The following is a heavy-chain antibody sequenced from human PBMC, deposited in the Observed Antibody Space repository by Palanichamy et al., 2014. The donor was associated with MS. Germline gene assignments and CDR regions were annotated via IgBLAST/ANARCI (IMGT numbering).Heavy chain of an antibody. D-gene: IGHD2-2*01. V-gene: IGHV1-24*01. CDR1: GYTLTDLS. CDR2: FDPERGEI. J-gene: IGHJ4*02. Sequence: QVHLVQSGAEVRKPGASVKVSCKVSGYTLTDLSIHWVRQDPGKGLEWLGGFDPERGEIIYAQNFQGRVTMTEDASTDTAYMELSSLTSGDTAVYFCATTVRASWKLIHYWGPGTLVTVSS. CDR3: ATTVRASWKLIHY.